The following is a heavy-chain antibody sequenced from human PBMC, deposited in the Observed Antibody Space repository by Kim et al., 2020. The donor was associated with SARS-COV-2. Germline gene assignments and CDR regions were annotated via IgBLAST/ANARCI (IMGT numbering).Heavy chain of an antibody. V-gene: IGHV3-33*01. CDR1: GFTFSSYG. D-gene: IGHD6-13*01. J-gene: IGHJ4*02. CDR3: ASTRIAAAGGRDY. Sequence: GGSLRLSCAASGFTFSSYGMHWVRQAPGKGLEWVAVIWYDGSNKYYADSVKGRFTISRDNSKNTLYLQMNSLRAEDTAVYYCASTRIAAAGGRDYWGQGTLVTVSS. CDR2: IWYDGSNK.